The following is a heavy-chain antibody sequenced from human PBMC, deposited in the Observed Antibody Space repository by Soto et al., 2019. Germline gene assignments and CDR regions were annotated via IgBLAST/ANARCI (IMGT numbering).Heavy chain of an antibody. J-gene: IGHJ4*02. V-gene: IGHV3-30*18. Sequence: QVHLVESGGGVVQPGMSLRLSCEASGFTFSSFGMHWVRQAPGKGLEWVAVISYDGSNKYYADSVKGRFTISRDNSKNTLYLQMNSLRAEDTAVYYCAKEGDFSGYSYGYYFDYWGQGTLVTVSS. CDR3: AKEGDFSGYSYGYYFDY. CDR2: ISYDGSNK. D-gene: IGHD5-18*01. CDR1: GFTFSSFG.